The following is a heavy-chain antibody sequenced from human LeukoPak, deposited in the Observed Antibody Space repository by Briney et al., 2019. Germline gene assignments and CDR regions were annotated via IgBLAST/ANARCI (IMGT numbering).Heavy chain of an antibody. J-gene: IGHJ6*02. CDR1: GGSISSSSHY. V-gene: IGHV4-39*01. CDR3: VRHDCATTSCLYFYGMDV. Sequence: SETLSLTCTVSGGSISSSSHYWGWIRQPPGKGPEWIGSLYYSGSTYYNPSLKSRVTISVDTSKNQFSLKLSSVTATDTAVYYCVRHDCATTSCLYFYGMDVWGQGTTVTVSS. CDR2: LYYSGST. D-gene: IGHD2-2*01.